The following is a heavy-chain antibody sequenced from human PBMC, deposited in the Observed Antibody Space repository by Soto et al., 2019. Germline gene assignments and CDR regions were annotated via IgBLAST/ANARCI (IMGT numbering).Heavy chain of an antibody. CDR2: IYYSGST. CDR3: ARPYYYDSSCYYFDY. J-gene: IGHJ4*02. V-gene: IGHV4-39*01. D-gene: IGHD3-22*01. Sequence: PSETLSLTCTVSGGSISSSSYYWGWIRQPPGKGLEWIGSIYYSGSTYYNQSLKSRVTISVDTSKNQFSLKLSSVTAADTAVYYCARPYYYDSSCYYFDYWGQGTLVTVFS. CDR1: GGSISSSSYY.